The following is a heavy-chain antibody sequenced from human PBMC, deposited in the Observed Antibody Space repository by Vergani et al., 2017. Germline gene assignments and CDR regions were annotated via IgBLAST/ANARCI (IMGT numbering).Heavy chain of an antibody. CDR1: GFTFTNFA. J-gene: IGHJ4*02. D-gene: IGHD6-19*01. CDR3: AKDPSAPIAVVGSGY. CDR2: ISGSGGFT. Sequence: EVQLLESGGNLVQPGGSLRLSCAASGFTFTNFAMTWVRQAPGEGLEWVSGISGSGGFTYYADSVKGRFTISRDNSKNTMFLQMNNLRAEDTAVYYCAKDPSAPIAVVGSGYWGQGTLVTVSS. V-gene: IGHV3-23*01.